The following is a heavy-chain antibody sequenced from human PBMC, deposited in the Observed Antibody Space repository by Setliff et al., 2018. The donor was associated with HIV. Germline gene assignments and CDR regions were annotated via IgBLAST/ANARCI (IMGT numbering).Heavy chain of an antibody. V-gene: IGHV3-72*01. CDR3: DSSGYHYEGVDY. J-gene: IGHJ4*02. CDR2: TTNKADSYNT. CDR1: GFTFSDHY. Sequence: PGGSLRLSCAASGFTFSDHYMDWVRQAPGKGLEWVGRTTNKADSYNTNYAASVKGRFTIARDDSKKSLYLQMNSLKIEDTAVYYYDSSGYHYEGVDYWGQGTLVTVSS. D-gene: IGHD3-22*01.